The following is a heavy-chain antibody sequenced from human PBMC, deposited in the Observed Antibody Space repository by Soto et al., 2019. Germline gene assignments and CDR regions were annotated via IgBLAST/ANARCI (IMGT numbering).Heavy chain of an antibody. CDR1: GFTFSSYA. Sequence: GGSLRLCCAASGFTFSSYAMHWVRQAPGKGLEWVAVISYDGSNKYYADSVKGRFTISRDNSKNTLYLQMNSLRAEDTAVYYCARGVSGAYYYYGMDVWGQGTTVTVSS. CDR2: ISYDGSNK. V-gene: IGHV3-30-3*01. CDR3: ARGVSGAYYYYGMDV. D-gene: IGHD3-10*01. J-gene: IGHJ6*02.